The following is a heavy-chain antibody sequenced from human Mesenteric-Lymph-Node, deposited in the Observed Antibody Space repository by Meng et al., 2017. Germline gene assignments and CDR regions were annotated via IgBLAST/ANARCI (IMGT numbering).Heavy chain of an antibody. CDR3: ARDQYYYDSSGYYSYYFYY. CDR2: INHSGST. V-gene: IGHV4-34*01. J-gene: IGHJ4*02. Sequence: SETLSLTCAVYGGSFSGYYWSWIRQPPGKGLEWIGEINHSGSTNYNPSLKSRVTISVDTSKNQFSLKLSSVTAADTALYYCARDQYYYDSSGYYSYYFYYWGQGTLVTVSS. CDR1: GGSFSGYY. D-gene: IGHD3-22*01.